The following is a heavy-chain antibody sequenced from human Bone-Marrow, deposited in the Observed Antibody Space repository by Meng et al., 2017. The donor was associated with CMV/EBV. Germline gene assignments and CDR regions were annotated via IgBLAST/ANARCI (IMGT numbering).Heavy chain of an antibody. CDR2: ISYDGSNK. Sequence: GESLKISCAASGFTFSSYAMHWVRQAPGKGLEWVAVISYDGSNKYYADSVKGRFTTSRDNSKNTLYLQMNSLRAEDTAVYYCARDRPQIVLMVYASTYYYYYGMDVWGQGTTVTVSS. J-gene: IGHJ6*02. CDR3: ARDRPQIVLMVYASTYYYYYGMDV. D-gene: IGHD2-8*01. CDR1: GFTFSSYA. V-gene: IGHV3-30-3*01.